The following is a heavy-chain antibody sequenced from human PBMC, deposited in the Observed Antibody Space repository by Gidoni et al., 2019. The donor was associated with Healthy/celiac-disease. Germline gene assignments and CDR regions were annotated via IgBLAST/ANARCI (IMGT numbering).Heavy chain of an antibody. V-gene: IGHV4-59*01. CDR1: GGSISSYY. CDR2: IYYSGST. D-gene: IGHD3-10*01. CDR3: ARDRRAMVRGVIKYYMDV. J-gene: IGHJ6*03. Sequence: QVQLQESGPGLVKPSETLSLTCTVSGGSISSYYWSWIRQPPGKGLEWIGYIYYSGSTNYNPSLKSRVTISVDTSKNQFSLKLSSVTAADTAVYYCARDRRAMVRGVIKYYMDVWGKGTTVTVSS.